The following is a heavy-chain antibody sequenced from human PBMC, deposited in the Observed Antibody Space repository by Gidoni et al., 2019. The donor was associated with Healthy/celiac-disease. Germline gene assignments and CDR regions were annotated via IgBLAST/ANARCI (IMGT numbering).Heavy chain of an antibody. V-gene: IGHV4-31*03. Sequence: QVQLQESGPGLVKPSQTLSLTCTFSGGSISSGGYYWIWIRQHPGKGLEWIGYIYYSGSPYYNPSLKSRVTISVDTSKNQFSLKLSSVTAADTAVYYCARGGGLKGDAFDIWGQGTMVTVSS. CDR2: IYYSGSP. CDR1: GGSISSGGYY. CDR3: ARGGGLKGDAFDI. J-gene: IGHJ3*02. D-gene: IGHD3-16*01.